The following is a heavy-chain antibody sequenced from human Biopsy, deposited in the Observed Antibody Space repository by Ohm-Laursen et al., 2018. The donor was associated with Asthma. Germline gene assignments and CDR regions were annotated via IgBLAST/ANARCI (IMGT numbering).Heavy chain of an antibody. CDR1: GDSLRSTNY. CDR3: ARHWSGNGWHDMYTWFDP. V-gene: IGHV4-39*01. D-gene: IGHD1-1*01. J-gene: IGHJ5*02. CDR2: VYHSGET. Sequence: SETLSLTCTVSGDSLRSTNYWAWVRQPPGNRLEWICSVYHSGETYYSSSLRSRLTMSVDTSRNQFSLRLTSVTAADTAVYFCARHWSGNGWHDMYTWFDPWGLGTLVTVSS.